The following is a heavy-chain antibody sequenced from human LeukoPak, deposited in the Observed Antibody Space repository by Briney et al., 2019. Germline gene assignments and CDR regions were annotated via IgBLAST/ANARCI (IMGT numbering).Heavy chain of an antibody. D-gene: IGHD7-27*01. Sequence: GGSLRLSCAASGFTFSSYGMHWVRQAPGKGLEWVAFIPYDGSNKYYTDSVKGRFTISRDNSENTLHLQMNSLRAEDTAVYFCAKDQNWGFAYWGQGTLVIVSS. V-gene: IGHV3-30*02. J-gene: IGHJ4*02. CDR1: GFTFSSYG. CDR2: IPYDGSNK. CDR3: AKDQNWGFAY.